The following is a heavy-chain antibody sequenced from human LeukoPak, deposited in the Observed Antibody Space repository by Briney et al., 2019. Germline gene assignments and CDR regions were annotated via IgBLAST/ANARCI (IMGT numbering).Heavy chain of an antibody. Sequence: PGGSLRLSCAASGFIFTDYWMYWVRQAPGKGLEWVAFIRYDGSNKYYADSVKGRFTVSRDNSKNTLYLQMNSLRAEDTAVYYCAKGDLAYSSSQGGLAYWGQGTLVTVSS. D-gene: IGHD6-6*01. V-gene: IGHV3-30*02. CDR2: IRYDGSNK. CDR3: AKGDLAYSSSQGGLAY. CDR1: GFIFTDYW. J-gene: IGHJ4*02.